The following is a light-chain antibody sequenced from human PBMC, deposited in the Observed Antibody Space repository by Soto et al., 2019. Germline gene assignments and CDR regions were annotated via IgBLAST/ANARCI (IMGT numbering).Light chain of an antibody. CDR1: QSVSSN. V-gene: IGKV3-15*01. CDR2: GAS. J-gene: IGKJ4*01. Sequence: EIVMTQSPATLSVSPGERATLSCRASQSVSSNLAWYQQKPGQAPRLLIYGASTRATGIPARFSGSGSGTEFTLTISSLQSEYFAVYYCQQYNNLLPLTFGGGTKVEIK. CDR3: QQYNNLLPLT.